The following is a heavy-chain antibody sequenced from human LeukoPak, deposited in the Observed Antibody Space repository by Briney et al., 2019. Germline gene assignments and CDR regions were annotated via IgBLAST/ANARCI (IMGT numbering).Heavy chain of an antibody. J-gene: IGHJ4*02. Sequence: SETLSLTCAVYGGSFSGYYWSWIRQPPGKGLEWIGEINHSGSTNYNPSFKSRVTISVDTSKNQFSLKLSSVTAADTAVYYCARVLGSSPLDWGQGTLVTVSS. V-gene: IGHV4-34*01. D-gene: IGHD2-15*01. CDR3: ARVLGSSPLD. CDR2: INHSGST. CDR1: GGSFSGYY.